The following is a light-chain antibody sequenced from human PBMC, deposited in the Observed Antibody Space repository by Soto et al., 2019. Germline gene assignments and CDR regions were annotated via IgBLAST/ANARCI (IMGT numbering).Light chain of an antibody. J-gene: IGLJ1*01. CDR2: EVS. Sequence: LTRPASVSGSPGQSITISCTGTSSDVGGYNYVSWYQQHPGKAPKLMIYEVSNRPSGVSNRFSGSKSGNTASLTISGLQAEDEADYYCSSYTSSSTLVFGTGTKVTVL. V-gene: IGLV2-14*01. CDR1: SSDVGGYNY. CDR3: SSYTSSSTLV.